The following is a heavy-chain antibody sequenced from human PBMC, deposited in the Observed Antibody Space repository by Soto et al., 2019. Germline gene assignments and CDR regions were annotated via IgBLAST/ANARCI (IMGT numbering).Heavy chain of an antibody. V-gene: IGHV1-46*01. CDR2: INPGGGTT. CDR3: ARDTGDGTFDF. Sequence: ASVKVSCKASGYTFTSYYMHWVRQAPGQRLEWMGIINPGGGTTKYAQKFQGRVTMSRDTSASTAYMELTSLRSEDTAVYYCARDTGDGTFDFWGQGTLVTVSS. CDR1: GYTFTSYY. D-gene: IGHD7-27*01. J-gene: IGHJ4*02.